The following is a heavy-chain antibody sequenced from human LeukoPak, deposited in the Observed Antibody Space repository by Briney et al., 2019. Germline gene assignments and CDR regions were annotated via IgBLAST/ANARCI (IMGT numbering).Heavy chain of an antibody. Sequence: GGSLRLSCAASGFTFSSYAMSWVRQAPGKGLEWVSSISGSGGRTYHADSVKGRFTISRDNSKNTLYLHMNSLRAEDTAVYYCATPPTVTRNYWGQGILVTVSS. J-gene: IGHJ4*02. D-gene: IGHD4-17*01. CDR2: ISGSGGRT. CDR1: GFTFSSYA. CDR3: ATPPTVTRNY. V-gene: IGHV3-23*01.